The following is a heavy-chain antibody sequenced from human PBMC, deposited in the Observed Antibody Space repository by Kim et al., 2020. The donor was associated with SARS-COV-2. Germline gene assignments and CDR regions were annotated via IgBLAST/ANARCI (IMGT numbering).Heavy chain of an antibody. CDR3: ARGYDSEWYFDL. V-gene: IGHV1-18*01. D-gene: IGHD5-12*01. J-gene: IGHJ2*01. Sequence: NYAQKLQGRVTMTTDTSTSTAYMELRSLRSDDTAVYYCARGYDSEWYFDLWGRGTLVTVSS.